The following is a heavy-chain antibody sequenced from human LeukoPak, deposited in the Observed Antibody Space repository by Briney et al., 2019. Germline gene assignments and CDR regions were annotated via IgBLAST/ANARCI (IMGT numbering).Heavy chain of an antibody. V-gene: IGHV3-20*04. J-gene: IGHJ6*03. CDR2: INWNGRIT. CDR1: GFTFDDYA. Sequence: GESLRLSCAASGFTFDDYAMNWVRQVPGRGLEWVSGINWNGRITEYADSVKDRFTISRQNTKNSLYLYMNNLGGEDTALYFCARGSVQLWLRDTYYYMDVRGKGTTVTVSS. D-gene: IGHD5-18*01. CDR3: ARGSVQLWLRDTYYYMDV.